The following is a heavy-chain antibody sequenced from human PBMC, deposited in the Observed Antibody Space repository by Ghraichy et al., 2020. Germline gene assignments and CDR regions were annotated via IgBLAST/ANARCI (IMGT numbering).Heavy chain of an antibody. D-gene: IGHD5-12*01. CDR2: ISSSGGST. CDR1: GFTFSSSA. V-gene: IGHV3-23*01. Sequence: LSLTCAASGFTFSSSAMSWVRPAPGKGLEWVSAISSSGGSTYYADSVKGRFTISRDNSKNTLYLQMNSLRAEDTAVYYCAKESRARRYSGYGHYWGHGTLVNFSS. CDR3: AKESRARRYSGYGHY. J-gene: IGHJ4*01.